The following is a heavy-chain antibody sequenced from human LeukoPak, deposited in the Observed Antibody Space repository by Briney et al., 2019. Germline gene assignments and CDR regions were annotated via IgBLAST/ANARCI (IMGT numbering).Heavy chain of an antibody. V-gene: IGHV4-61*02. Sequence: ASETLSLTCTVSGGSTSSGSYYWSWIRQPAGKGLEWIGRIYTSGSTNYNPSLKSRVTISVDTSKNQFSLKLSSVTAADTAVYYCASTRPKDAAVDYWGQGTLVTVSS. D-gene: IGHD2-15*01. CDR3: ASTRPKDAAVDY. J-gene: IGHJ4*02. CDR2: IYTSGST. CDR1: GGSTSSGSYY.